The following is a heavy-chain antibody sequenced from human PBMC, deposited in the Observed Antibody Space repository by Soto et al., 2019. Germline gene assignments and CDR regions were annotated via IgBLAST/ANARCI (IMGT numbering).Heavy chain of an antibody. D-gene: IGHD1-7*01. CDR2: ISSSGSFM. J-gene: IGHJ4*02. CDR1: GFSFSSDS. CDR3: ARDPPTGTTLDWADS. V-gene: IGHV3-21*01. Sequence: LRLSCAASGFSFSSDSMGWVRQAPGKGLEWVSSISSSGSFMNYADSVKGRFTISRDNARNSLYLQMSGLKDEDTAVYYCARDPPTGTTLDWADSWGQGTLVTVSS.